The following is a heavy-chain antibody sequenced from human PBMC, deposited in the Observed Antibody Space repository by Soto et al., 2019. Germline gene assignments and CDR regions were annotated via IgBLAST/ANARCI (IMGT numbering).Heavy chain of an antibody. J-gene: IGHJ5*02. CDR3: ARLAPDSSGWYGLDT. Sequence: PSETLSLTCAVSGGSISSGGYSWSWIRQPPGKGLEWIGYIYHSGSTYYNPSLKSRVTILVDMSKNQFSLNLFSVTAADTAVYFCARLAPDSSGWYGLDTWGQGSPVTVSS. V-gene: IGHV4-30-2*01. CDR2: IYHSGST. CDR1: GGSISSGGYS. D-gene: IGHD3-22*01.